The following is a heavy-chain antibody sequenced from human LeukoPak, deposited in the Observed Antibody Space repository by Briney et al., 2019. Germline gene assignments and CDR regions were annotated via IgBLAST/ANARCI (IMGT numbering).Heavy chain of an antibody. CDR1: GGSISSGSYY. D-gene: IGHD1-14*01. J-gene: IGHJ3*01. CDR2: IYTRGRT. CDR3: AKGRKGGRGDAYHV. Sequence: PSETLSLTCTVAGGSISSGSYYWSWIRQPAGKGLEWIGRIYTRGRTNYNPSLKSRLIMSVDTSKSQFSLILTSVTAADTAVYYCAKGRKGGRGDAYHVWGQGTRVTVSS. V-gene: IGHV4-61*02.